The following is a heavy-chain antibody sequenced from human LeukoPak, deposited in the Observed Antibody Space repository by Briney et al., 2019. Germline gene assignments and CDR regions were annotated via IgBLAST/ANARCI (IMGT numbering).Heavy chain of an antibody. V-gene: IGHV4-39*07. CDR3: ARGPTFMYGGTLFDY. D-gene: IGHD4-23*01. Sequence: PSETLSLTCTVSGGSISSSSYYWSWIRQPPGKGLEWIGEINHSGSTNYNPSLKSRVTISVDTSKNQFSLKLSSVTAADTAVYYCARGPTFMYGGTLFDYWGQGTLVTVSS. J-gene: IGHJ4*02. CDR2: INHSGST. CDR1: GGSISSSSYY.